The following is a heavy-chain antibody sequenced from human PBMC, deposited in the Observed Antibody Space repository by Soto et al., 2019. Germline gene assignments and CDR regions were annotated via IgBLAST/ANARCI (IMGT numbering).Heavy chain of an antibody. Sequence: QVQLQQWGAGLVKASGTLSLTCGVSGGSFSGYYWNWIRQPPGRRLEWIGEITQSGTTNYNPSFQRRAALSVDTSKTEFSLSLSSLTAADTAVYYCARGRAPPSEFDSWGQGILVTVSS. CDR2: ITQSGTT. CDR3: ARGRAPPSEFDS. D-gene: IGHD1-26*01. CDR1: GGSFSGYY. V-gene: IGHV4-34*02. J-gene: IGHJ4*02.